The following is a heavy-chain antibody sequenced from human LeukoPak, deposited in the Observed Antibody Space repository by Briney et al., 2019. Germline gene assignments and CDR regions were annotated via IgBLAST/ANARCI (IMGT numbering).Heavy chain of an antibody. CDR1: GYTFTSYG. J-gene: IGHJ6*02. Sequence: ASVKVSCKASGYTFTSYGISWVRQAPGQGLEWMGWISAYNGNTNYAQKLQGRVTMTTETSTSTAYMELGSLRSDDTAVYYCAREVDTGMVKYYYGMDVWGQGTTVTVSS. CDR3: AREVDTGMVKYYYGMDV. D-gene: IGHD5-18*01. CDR2: ISAYNGNT. V-gene: IGHV1-18*01.